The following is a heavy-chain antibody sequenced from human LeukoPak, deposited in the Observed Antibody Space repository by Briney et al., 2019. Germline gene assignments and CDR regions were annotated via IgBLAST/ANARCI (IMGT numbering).Heavy chain of an antibody. V-gene: IGHV3-74*01. Sequence: GGSLRLSCEASGFSVTTKYMSWVRQAPGKGLVWVSRINSDGFSTSYADSVKGRFTISRDNAKNTLYLQMNSLRAEDTAVYYCARGTSGGYFDYWGQGTLVTVSS. CDR2: INSDGFST. D-gene: IGHD1-26*01. J-gene: IGHJ4*02. CDR3: ARGTSGGYFDY. CDR1: GFSVTTKY.